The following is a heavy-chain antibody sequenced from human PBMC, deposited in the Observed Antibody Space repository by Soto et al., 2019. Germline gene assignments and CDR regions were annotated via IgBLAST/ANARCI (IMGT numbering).Heavy chain of an antibody. V-gene: IGHV1-18*01. J-gene: IGHJ2*01. CDR1: GYTFTSYG. CDR2: ISAYNGNT. CDR3: ARVGAAAGPRLISLYNDL. Sequence: QVQLVQSGAEVKKPWASVKVSCKASGYTFTSYGISWVRQAPVQGLEWMGWISAYNGNTNYAQKLQGRVTMTTDTSTIHASLELMTVRPHDTALDYCARVGAAAGPRLISLYNDLWGRGTLVTVYS. D-gene: IGHD6-25*01.